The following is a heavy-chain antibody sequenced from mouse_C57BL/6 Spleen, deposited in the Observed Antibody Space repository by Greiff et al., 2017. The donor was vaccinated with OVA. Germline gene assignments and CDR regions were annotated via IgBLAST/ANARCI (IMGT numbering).Heavy chain of an antibody. V-gene: IGHV1-55*01. CDR1: GYTFTSYW. CDR3: AMNYGNLRYYFDD. CDR2: IYPGSGST. J-gene: IGHJ2*01. Sequence: QVQLQQSGAELVKPGASVKMSCKASGYTFTSYWITWVKQRPGQGLEWIGDIYPGSGSTNYNEKFKSKATLTVDTSSSTAYMQLSSLTSEDSAVYYCAMNYGNLRYYFDDWGQGTTLTVSS. D-gene: IGHD2-1*01.